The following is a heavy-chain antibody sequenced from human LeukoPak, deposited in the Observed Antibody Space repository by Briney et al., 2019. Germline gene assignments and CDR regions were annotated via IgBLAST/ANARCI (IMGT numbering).Heavy chain of an antibody. CDR2: IYTSGST. J-gene: IGHJ4*02. CDR3: ARHYPDSSSWYLQFDY. Sequence: PSETLSLTCSVSGGSISSYYWRWIRQPAGKGREWIGRIYTSGSTNYNPSLRSRVTMSVDTSKNQFSLKLSSVTAADTAVYYCARHYPDSSSWYLQFDYWGQGTLVTVSS. CDR1: GGSISSYY. D-gene: IGHD6-13*01. V-gene: IGHV4-4*07.